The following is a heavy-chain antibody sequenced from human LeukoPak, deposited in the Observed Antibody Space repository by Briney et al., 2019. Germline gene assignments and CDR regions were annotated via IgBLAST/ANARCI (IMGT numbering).Heavy chain of an antibody. CDR2: IYYSGST. CDR3: WRPHCSNSVCSSSSVDF. V-gene: IGHV4-39*01. Sequence: SETLSLTCTVSGGSMTSNNYYWGWIRQPPGKGLEWIGNIYYSGSTYYSPSLKNRVTISVDTSKNQFSLRLKSVTSADTAVYYCWRPHCSNSVCSSSSVDFWGQGTLVTVSS. D-gene: IGHD2-8*01. CDR1: GGSMTSNNYY. J-gene: IGHJ4*02.